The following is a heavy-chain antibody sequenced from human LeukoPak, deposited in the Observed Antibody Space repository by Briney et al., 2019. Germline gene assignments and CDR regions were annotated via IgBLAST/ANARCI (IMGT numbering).Heavy chain of an antibody. J-gene: IGHJ5*02. CDR3: ARGGYYGSGNDFRFDP. CDR2: INPNSGDT. V-gene: IGHV1-2*02. CDR1: GYILTDYY. Sequence: ASVKVSCKASGYILTDYYMHWVRQAPGQGLEWMGWINPNSGDTNYAQKFQGRVTMTRDTSISTVYMELRRLRYDDTAAYYCARGGYYGSGNDFRFDPWGQGTLVTVSS. D-gene: IGHD3-10*01.